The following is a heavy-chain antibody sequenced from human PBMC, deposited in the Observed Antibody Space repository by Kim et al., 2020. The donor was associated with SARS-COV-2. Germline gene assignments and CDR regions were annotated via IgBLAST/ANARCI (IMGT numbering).Heavy chain of an antibody. CDR2: ILHDGSNK. Sequence: GGSLSLSCETSGFTFSTYGMHWVRQAPGRGLEWVAGILHDGSNKFYADSVRARFTISRDDSKKTVYLQMNNLRLEDTAVYYCAKDPALGYCDGAGCFPRGGDYWGPGILVTVSS. J-gene: IGHJ4*02. CDR1: GFTFSTYG. CDR3: AKDPALGYCDGAGCFPRGGDY. D-gene: IGHD2-21*01. V-gene: IGHV3-30*05.